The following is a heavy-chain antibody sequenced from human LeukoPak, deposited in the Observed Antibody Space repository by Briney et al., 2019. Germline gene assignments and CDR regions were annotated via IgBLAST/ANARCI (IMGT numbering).Heavy chain of an antibody. CDR2: IYSGGST. V-gene: IGHV3-66*01. CDR1: GFTVSSNY. J-gene: IGHJ4*02. Sequence: GGSLTLSCAASGFTVSSNYMSWVRQAPGKGLEWVSVIYSGGSTYYADSVKGRFTISRDNSKNTLYLQMNSLRAEDTAVYYCARCPGGSYYAGWGQGTLVTVSS. CDR3: ARCPGGSYYAG. D-gene: IGHD1-26*01.